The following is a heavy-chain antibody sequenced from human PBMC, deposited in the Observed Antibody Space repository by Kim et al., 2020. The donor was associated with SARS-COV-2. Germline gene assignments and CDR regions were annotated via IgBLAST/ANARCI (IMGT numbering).Heavy chain of an antibody. D-gene: IGHD2-2*01. Sequence: ASVKVSCKASGYTFTSYAMNWVRQAPGQGLEWMGWINTNTGNPTYAQGFTGRFVFSLDTSVSTAYLQISSLKAEDTAVYYCARLYCSSTSCYEYYYYYYCMDVWGQGTTVTVSS. CDR2: INTNTGNP. CDR3: ARLYCSSTSCYEYYYYYYCMDV. CDR1: GYTFTSYA. J-gene: IGHJ6*02. V-gene: IGHV7-4-1*02.